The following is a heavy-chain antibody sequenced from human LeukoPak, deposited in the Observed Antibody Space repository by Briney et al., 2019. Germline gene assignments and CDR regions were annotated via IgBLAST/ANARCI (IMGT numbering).Heavy chain of an antibody. D-gene: IGHD3-22*01. J-gene: IGHJ3*02. CDR1: GYTFTGYY. CDR2: INPNSGGT. Sequence: ASVKVSCKASGYTFTGYYMHWVRQAPGQGLEWMGWINPNSGGTNYAQKFQGRVTMTRDTSISTAYMELSRLRSDDTAVYYCARNFYDSSGYYYWHDAFDIWGQGTMVTVSS. CDR3: ARNFYDSSGYYYWHDAFDI. V-gene: IGHV1-2*02.